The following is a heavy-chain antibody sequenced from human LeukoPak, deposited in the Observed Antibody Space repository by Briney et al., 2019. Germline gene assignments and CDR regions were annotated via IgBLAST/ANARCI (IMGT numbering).Heavy chain of an antibody. V-gene: IGHV3-74*01. CDR2: ISPDGSTT. Sequence: HPGGSLGLSCAASGFTFSSYWMHWVRQAPGKGLVWVSRISPDGSTTGHADSVKGRFTTSRDNAKNTLFLQMNSLRAEDTAVYYCTRDFDFSSAIWGQGTLVTVSS. D-gene: IGHD3-3*01. CDR3: TRDFDFSSAI. J-gene: IGHJ4*02. CDR1: GFTFSSYW.